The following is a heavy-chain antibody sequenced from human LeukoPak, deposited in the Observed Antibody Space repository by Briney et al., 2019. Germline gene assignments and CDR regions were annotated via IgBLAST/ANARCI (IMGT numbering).Heavy chain of an antibody. D-gene: IGHD3-3*01. Sequence: GASVKVSCKASGYTFTSYAMNWVRQAPGQGLEWMGWISAYNGNTNYAQKLQGRVTMTTDTSTSTAYMELRSLRSDDTAVYYCARDQNPHITIFGVVIPRDYYYYMDVWGKGTTVTVSS. CDR3: ARDQNPHITIFGVVIPRDYYYYMDV. CDR1: GYTFTSYA. CDR2: ISAYNGNT. V-gene: IGHV1-18*01. J-gene: IGHJ6*03.